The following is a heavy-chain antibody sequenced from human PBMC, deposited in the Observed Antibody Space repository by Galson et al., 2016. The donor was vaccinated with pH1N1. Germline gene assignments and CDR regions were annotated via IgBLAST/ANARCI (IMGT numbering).Heavy chain of an antibody. D-gene: IGHD3-16*01. V-gene: IGHV1-2*06. CDR3: ARAPMGSTLYYCHY. CDR2: INSKTGRT. Sequence: SVKVSCKASGYTFTEYYIHWVRQAPGQGLEWMGRINSKTGRTDYAQSSQGRVTMTRDTSISAAYMDLNRLRSDDTAVYYCARAPMGSTLYYCHYWGQGTLVTVSS. J-gene: IGHJ4*02. CDR1: GYTFTEYY.